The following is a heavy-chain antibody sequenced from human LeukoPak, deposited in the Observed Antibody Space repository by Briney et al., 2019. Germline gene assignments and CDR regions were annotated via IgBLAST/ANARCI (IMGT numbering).Heavy chain of an antibody. CDR1: GGSISSYY. J-gene: IGHJ4*02. CDR3: ASAAGDSSSWYYFDY. Sequence: SETLSLTCTVSGGSISSYYWSWIRQPAGKGLEWIGRIYTSGSTNYNPSLKSRVTISVDTSKNQFSLKLSSVTAADTAVYYCASAAGDSSSWYYFDYWGQGTLVTVSS. CDR2: IYTSGST. V-gene: IGHV4-4*07. D-gene: IGHD6-13*01.